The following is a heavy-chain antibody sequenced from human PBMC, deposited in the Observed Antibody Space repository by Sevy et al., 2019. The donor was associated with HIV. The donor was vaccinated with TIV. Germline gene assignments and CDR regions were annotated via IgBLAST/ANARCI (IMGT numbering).Heavy chain of an antibody. CDR3: ARDFDPMHCSGGSCYGPQGWFDP. V-gene: IGHV4-59*13. D-gene: IGHD2-15*01. Sequence: SETLSFTCTVSGGSISSYYWSWIRQPPGKGLEWIGYIYYSGSTNYNPSLKSRVTISVDTSKNQFSLKLSSVTAADTAVYYCARDFDPMHCSGGSCYGPQGWFDPWGQGTLVTVSS. J-gene: IGHJ5*02. CDR2: IYYSGST. CDR1: GGSISSYY.